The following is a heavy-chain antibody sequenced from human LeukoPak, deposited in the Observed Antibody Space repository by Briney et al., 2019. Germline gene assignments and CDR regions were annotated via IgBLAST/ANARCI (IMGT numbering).Heavy chain of an antibody. CDR2: IYNSGST. CDR3: ARGLGSSGYYTPHYWYFDL. V-gene: IGHV4-59*01. Sequence: SETLSLTCTVSGVSISSYHWTWIRQPPGEGLEWIGHIYNSGSTNYNPSLRGRVTISVDTSKNQFSLKLSSVTAADTAVYYCARGLGSSGYYTPHYWYFDLWGRGTLVTVSS. J-gene: IGHJ2*01. D-gene: IGHD3-22*01. CDR1: GVSISSYH.